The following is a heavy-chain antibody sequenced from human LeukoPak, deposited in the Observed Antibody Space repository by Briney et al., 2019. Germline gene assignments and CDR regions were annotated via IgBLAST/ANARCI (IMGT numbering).Heavy chain of an antibody. V-gene: IGHV4-59*01. CDR1: GGSISSYY. CDR3: AGQTWYSSSWYLDY. D-gene: IGHD6-13*01. CDR2: IYYSGST. J-gene: IGHJ4*02. Sequence: SETLSLTCTVSGGSISSYYWSWIRQPPGKGLEWIGYIYYSGSTNYNPSLKSRVTISVDTSKNQFSLKLSSVTAADTAVYYCAGQTWYSSSWYLDYWGQGTLVTVSS.